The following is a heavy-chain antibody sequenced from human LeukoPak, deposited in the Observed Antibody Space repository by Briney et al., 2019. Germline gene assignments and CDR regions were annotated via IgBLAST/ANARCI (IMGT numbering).Heavy chain of an antibody. J-gene: IGHJ4*02. CDR3: AKWGDYDILTGYYDSDY. V-gene: IGHV3-23*01. D-gene: IGHD3-9*01. Sequence: TGASLRLSCAASGFTFSNYAMSWVRQAPGKGLEWVSAIVGSGGSTYYADSVKGRFTISRDNPKNTLYLQMNSLRAEDTAVYYCAKWGDYDILTGYYDSDYWGRGTLVTVSS. CDR2: IVGSGGST. CDR1: GFTFSNYA.